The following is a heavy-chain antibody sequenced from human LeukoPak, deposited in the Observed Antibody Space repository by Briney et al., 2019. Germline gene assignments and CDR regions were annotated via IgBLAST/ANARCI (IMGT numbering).Heavy chain of an antibody. CDR3: ARGPYSYDSSGAFDI. J-gene: IGHJ3*02. CDR2: IYYSGST. CDR1: GGSISSGGYS. Sequence: SETLSLTCAVSGGSISSGGYSWSWIRQPPGKGLEWIGYIYYSGSTYYNPSLKSRVTISVDTSKNQFSLRLSSVTAADTAVYFCARGPYSYDSSGAFDIWGQGTMVTVSS. D-gene: IGHD3-22*01. V-gene: IGHV4-30-4*07.